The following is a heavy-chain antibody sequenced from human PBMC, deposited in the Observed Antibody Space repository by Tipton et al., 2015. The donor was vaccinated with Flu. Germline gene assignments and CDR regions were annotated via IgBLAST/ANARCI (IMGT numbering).Heavy chain of an antibody. Sequence: TLSLTCTVSGGSMSSYYWAWIRQPAGKGLEWIGRMYTSGSTKYNPSLKSRGTISVDTSKNQFSLKLSSVTAADTAAYYCARHGKDTGDYLASFDIWGQGTMVTVSS. J-gene: IGHJ3*02. CDR3: ARHGKDTGDYLASFDI. CDR2: MYTSGST. V-gene: IGHV4-4*07. CDR1: GGSMSSYY. D-gene: IGHD7-27*01.